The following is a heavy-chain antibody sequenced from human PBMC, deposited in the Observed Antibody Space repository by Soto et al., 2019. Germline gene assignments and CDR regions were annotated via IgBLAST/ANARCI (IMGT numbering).Heavy chain of an antibody. CDR3: VRRHQSTNWHHPFDY. CDR1: GFTFRDYE. D-gene: IGHD2-2*01. J-gene: IGHJ4*02. Sequence: PGGSRRLSGAALGFTFRDYELNWVRQAPWKGLECVAYISTTSTISYTGSVKSRFTVSRDNAQESLYLQMDSLRVEYKAVYYCVRRHQSTNWHHPFDYWGQGTVVTVSS. CDR2: ISTTSTI. V-gene: IGHV3-48*03.